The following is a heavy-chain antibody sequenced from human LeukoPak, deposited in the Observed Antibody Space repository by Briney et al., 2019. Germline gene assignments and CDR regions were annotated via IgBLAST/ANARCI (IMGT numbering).Heavy chain of an antibody. CDR1: GYTFTSYY. D-gene: IGHD3-22*01. J-gene: IGHJ4*02. CDR3: ARDQPRSTMIDAPDY. Sequence: GVSVKVSCKASGYTFTSYYMHWVRQAPGQGLEWMGIINPSGGSTSYAQKFQGRVTMTRDTSTSTVYMELSSLRSVDTAVYYCARDQPRSTMIDAPDYWGQGTLVTVSS. V-gene: IGHV1-46*01. CDR2: INPSGGST.